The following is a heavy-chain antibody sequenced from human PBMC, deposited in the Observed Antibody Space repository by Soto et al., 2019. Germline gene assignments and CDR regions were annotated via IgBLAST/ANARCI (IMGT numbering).Heavy chain of an antibody. J-gene: IGHJ4*02. D-gene: IGHD2-15*01. Sequence: PGGSLRLSCAASGFTFSSYAMGWVRQGPGKGLEWVAVVSIGGSTHYADSVSGRFTTSRDNSKNTLSLQMDSLTAEDTAVYFCAKRRGAGGHFDYWGQGALVTVSS. CDR2: VSIGGST. CDR3: AKRRGAGGHFDY. V-gene: IGHV3-23*01. CDR1: GFTFSSYA.